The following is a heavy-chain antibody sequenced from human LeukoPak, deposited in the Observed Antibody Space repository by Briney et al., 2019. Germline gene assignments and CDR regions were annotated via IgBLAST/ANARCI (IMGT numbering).Heavy chain of an antibody. J-gene: IGHJ4*02. D-gene: IGHD3-22*01. CDR1: EVTFSDTW. CDR3: TTIEDYYDSSGYFFDY. CDR2: IQSKSDGGTP. Sequence: GGSLRLSCAASEVTFSDTWMSWVRQAPGKGLEWVGRIQSKSDGGTPDYAAPVKGRFTISRDDSKNTLYLQMNSLKTEDTAVYYCTTIEDYYDSSGYFFDYWGQGILVTVSS. V-gene: IGHV3-15*01.